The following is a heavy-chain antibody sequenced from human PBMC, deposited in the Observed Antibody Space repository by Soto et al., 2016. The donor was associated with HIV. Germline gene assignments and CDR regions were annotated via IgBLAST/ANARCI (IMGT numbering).Heavy chain of an antibody. CDR2: IKQDGSEK. V-gene: IGHV3-7*02. J-gene: IGHJ4*02. D-gene: IGHD6-19*01. Sequence: EVQLVESGEAWSSLGSLRLSCAASGFTFSYFWMTWVRQAPGKGLEWVAYIKQDGSEKYYVDSVKGRFTISRDNAKNSLYLQMNSLRAEDTAVYYCMVETVADINYWGQGTLVTVSS. CDR1: GFTFSYFW. CDR3: MVETVADINY.